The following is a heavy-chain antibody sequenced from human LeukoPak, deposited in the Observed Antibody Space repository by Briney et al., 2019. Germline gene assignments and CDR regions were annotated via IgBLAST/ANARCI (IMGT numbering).Heavy chain of an antibody. J-gene: IGHJ4*02. D-gene: IGHD2-15*01. CDR2: ISGSGGST. CDR3: AKSGLNRFDY. V-gene: IGHV3-23*01. CDR1: GFTFSSYA. Sequence: GGSLRLSCAASGFTFSSYAMSWVRQAPGKGLEWVSTISGSGGSTNHADSVKGRFTISRDDSKNTLYLQMNSLRAEDTAVYCCAKSGLNRFDYWGQGTLVTVSS.